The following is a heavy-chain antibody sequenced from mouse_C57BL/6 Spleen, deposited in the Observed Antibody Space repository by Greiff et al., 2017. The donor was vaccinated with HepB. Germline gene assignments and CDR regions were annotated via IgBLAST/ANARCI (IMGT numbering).Heavy chain of an antibody. D-gene: IGHD3-2*02. Sequence: QVQLQQPGAELVMPGASVKLSCKASGYTFTSYWMHWVKQRPGQGLEWIGEIDPSDSYTNYNQKFKGKSTLTVDKSSITAYMQLSSLTSEDSAVYYCARLDSSGPSWFAYWGQGTLVTVSA. CDR3: ARLDSSGPSWFAY. CDR1: GYTFTSYW. CDR2: IDPSDSYT. J-gene: IGHJ3*01. V-gene: IGHV1-69*01.